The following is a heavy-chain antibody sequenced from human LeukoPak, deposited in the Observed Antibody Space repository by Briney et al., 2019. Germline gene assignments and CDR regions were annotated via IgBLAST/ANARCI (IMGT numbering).Heavy chain of an antibody. CDR3: ARRSMVQHLDV. CDR1: GYTFTNHS. CDR2: IDTNTGNP. J-gene: IGHJ6*04. V-gene: IGHV7-4-1*02. D-gene: IGHD3-10*01. Sequence: GASVKVSCKAFGYTFTNHSINWVRQAPGQGLEYMGWIDTNTGNPTYAQAFTGRIVFSLDTSVSTAYLDIRSLKAEDTAVYFCARRSMVQHLDVWGKGTTVIVSS.